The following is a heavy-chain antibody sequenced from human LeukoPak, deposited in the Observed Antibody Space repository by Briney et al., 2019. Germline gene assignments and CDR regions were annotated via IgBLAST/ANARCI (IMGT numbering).Heavy chain of an antibody. V-gene: IGHV5-51*01. CDR1: GYSFTSYW. CDR2: IYPGDSDT. CDR3: ASGYYYDSSGPEYFQH. D-gene: IGHD3-22*01. Sequence: GESLKISCEGSGYSFTSYWIGWVRQMPGKGLEWMGIIYPGDSDTRYSPSFQGQVTISADKSISTTYLQWSSLKASDTAMYYCASGYYYDSSGPEYFQHWGQGTLVTVSS. J-gene: IGHJ1*01.